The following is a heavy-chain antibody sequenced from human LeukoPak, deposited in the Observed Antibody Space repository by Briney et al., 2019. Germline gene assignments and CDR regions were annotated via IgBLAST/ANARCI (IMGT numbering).Heavy chain of an antibody. CDR2: IKSKTEGGTT. D-gene: IGHD3-9*01. CDR1: GFTFSNAW. CDR3: TTVSNYDISPFDY. Sequence: GGSLRLSCAASGFTFSNAWMSWVRQAPGKGLEWVGRIKSKTEGGTTDYAAPVKGRFTISRDDSKNTLYLQMNSLKTEDTAVYYCTTVSNYDISPFDYWGQGTLVTVSS. J-gene: IGHJ4*02. V-gene: IGHV3-15*01.